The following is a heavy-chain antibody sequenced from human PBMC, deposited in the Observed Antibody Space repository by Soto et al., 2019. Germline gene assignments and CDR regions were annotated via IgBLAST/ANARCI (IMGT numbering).Heavy chain of an antibody. J-gene: IGHJ4*02. CDR3: SRSLNS. CDR1: GFTFSTYW. CDR2: INQDGSEK. Sequence: GSLRISCAASGFTFSTYWMDWVRQTPGKGLEWVANINQDGSEKNYVDSVKGRFTIYRDNAKNSLYLQMSSLTAEDSALYYCSRSLNSWGQGTLVTVSS. V-gene: IGHV3-7*01.